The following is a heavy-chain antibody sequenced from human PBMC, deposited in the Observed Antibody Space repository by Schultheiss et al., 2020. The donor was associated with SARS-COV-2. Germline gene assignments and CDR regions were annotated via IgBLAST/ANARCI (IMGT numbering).Heavy chain of an antibody. J-gene: IGHJ4*02. Sequence: GSLRLSCAVSGGSISSSNWWSWVRQPPGKGLEWIGYIYYSGSTNYNPSLKSRVTISVDTSKNQFSLKLSSVTAADTAVYYCASLYCTNGVCSYFDYWGQGTLVTVSS. CDR1: GGSISSSNW. CDR3: ASLYCTNGVCSYFDY. D-gene: IGHD2-8*01. V-gene: IGHV4-4*02. CDR2: IYYSGST.